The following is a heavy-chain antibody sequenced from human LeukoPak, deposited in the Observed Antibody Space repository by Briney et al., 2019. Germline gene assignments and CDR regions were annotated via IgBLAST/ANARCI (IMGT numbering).Heavy chain of an antibody. CDR1: GSTFSSYA. D-gene: IGHD5-24*01. CDR2: ISYDGSNK. V-gene: IGHV3-30-3*01. CDR3: ARDKEMATITYYFDY. J-gene: IGHJ4*02. Sequence: GGSLRLSCAASGSTFSSYAMHWVRQAPGKGLEWVAVISYDGSNKYYADSVKGRFTISRDNSKNTLYLQMNSLRAEDTAVYYCARDKEMATITYYFDYWGQGTLVTVSS.